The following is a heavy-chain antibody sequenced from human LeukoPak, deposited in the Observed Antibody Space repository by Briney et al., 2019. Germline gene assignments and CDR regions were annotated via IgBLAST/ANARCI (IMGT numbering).Heavy chain of an antibody. CDR2: IKQDGSEK. Sequence: PGGSLGLSCVASRFSISNYWMNWVRQAPGKGLEWVANIKQDGSEKYYVDSVKGRFTISRDNAKNSVYLQMNSLRAEDTAVYYCARGFDGANAFDLWGQGTLVTVSS. CDR1: RFSISNYW. CDR3: ARGFDGANAFDL. J-gene: IGHJ3*01. V-gene: IGHV3-7*01.